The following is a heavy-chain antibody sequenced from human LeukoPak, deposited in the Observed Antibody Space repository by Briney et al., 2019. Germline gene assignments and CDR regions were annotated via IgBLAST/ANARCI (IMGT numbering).Heavy chain of an antibody. CDR2: IIPIFGTA. V-gene: IGHV1-69*13. CDR1: GGTFSSYA. Sequence: SVKVSCTASGGTFSSYAISWVRQAPGQGLEWMGGIIPIFGTANYAQKFQGRVTITADESTSTAYMELSSLRSEDTAVYYCARAPVWFGEPPSYYFDYWGQGTLVTVSS. CDR3: ARAPVWFGEPPSYYFDY. J-gene: IGHJ4*02. D-gene: IGHD3-10*01.